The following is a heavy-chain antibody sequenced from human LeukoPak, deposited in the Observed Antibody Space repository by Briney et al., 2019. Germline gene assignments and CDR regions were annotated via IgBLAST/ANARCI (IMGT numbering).Heavy chain of an antibody. D-gene: IGHD3-10*01. J-gene: IGHJ4*02. V-gene: IGHV4-34*01. CDR2: INHSGST. CDR3: ARGAYGSGSWYYFDY. CDR1: GGSFSSYY. Sequence: SETLSLTCAVYGGSFSSYYWSWIRQPPGKGLEWVGEINHSGSTNYNPSLTSRVTISVDTSKNQFSLKLSSVTAADTAVYYCARGAYGSGSWYYFDYWGQGTLVTVSS.